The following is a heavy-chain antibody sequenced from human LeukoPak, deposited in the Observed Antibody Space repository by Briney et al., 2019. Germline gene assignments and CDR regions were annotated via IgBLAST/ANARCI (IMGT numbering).Heavy chain of an antibody. CDR1: GFTFSSYG. V-gene: IGHV3-30*02. Sequence: GGSLGLSCAASGFTFSSYGMHWVRQAPGKGLEWVAFIRYDGSNKYYADSVKGRFTISRDNSKNTLYLQMNSLRAEDTAVYYCAKDPDSSSWYYWFDPWGQGTLVTVSS. CDR3: AKDPDSSSWYYWFDP. D-gene: IGHD6-13*01. J-gene: IGHJ5*02. CDR2: IRYDGSNK.